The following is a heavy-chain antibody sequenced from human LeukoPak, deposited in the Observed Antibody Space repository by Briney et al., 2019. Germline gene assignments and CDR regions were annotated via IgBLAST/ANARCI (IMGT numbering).Heavy chain of an antibody. D-gene: IGHD5-12*01. J-gene: IGHJ4*02. CDR3: ARSRGYSGYDSAY. Sequence: ASVKVSCKASGDTFSSYYMHWVRQAPGQGLEWMGIINPSGGSTNYAQKFQGRLTMTRDMSTSTAYMELRSLRSDDTAVYYCARSRGYSGYDSAYWGQGTLVTVSS. V-gene: IGHV1-46*01. CDR2: INPSGGST. CDR1: GDTFSSYY.